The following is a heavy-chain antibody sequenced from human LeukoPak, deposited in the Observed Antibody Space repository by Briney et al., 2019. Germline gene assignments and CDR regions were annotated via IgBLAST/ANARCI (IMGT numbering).Heavy chain of an antibody. CDR3: ASLIKPTIVVVTANNAWLDP. V-gene: IGHV3-48*03. CDR1: GFTFSSYE. D-gene: IGHD2-21*02. CDR2: ISSSGSTI. J-gene: IGHJ5*02. Sequence: GGSLRLSCAAAGFTFSSYEMNWVRQAPGKGLEWGAYISSSGSTIYYADSVKVRFTISRDNAKNSLYLQMNSLRAEDTAVYYCASLIKPTIVVVTANNAWLDPWGQGTLLTVSS.